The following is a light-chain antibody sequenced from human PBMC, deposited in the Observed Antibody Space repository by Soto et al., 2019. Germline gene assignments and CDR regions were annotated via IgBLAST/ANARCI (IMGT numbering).Light chain of an antibody. J-gene: IGLJ2*01. CDR3: QSYDSRLSVV. CDR2: VNT. V-gene: IGLV1-40*01. CDR1: SSNIGAGYD. Sequence: QSALTQPPSVSGAPGQRVTISCTGSSSNIGAGYDVHWYQQLPGTAPKLLIYVNTNRPSGVPDRFSGSKSGTSASLAITGLQAEDEADYYCQSYDSRLSVVFGGGTKLTVL.